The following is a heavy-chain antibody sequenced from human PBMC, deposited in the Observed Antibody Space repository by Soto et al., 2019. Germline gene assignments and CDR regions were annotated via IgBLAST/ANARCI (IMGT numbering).Heavy chain of an antibody. D-gene: IGHD3-16*01. CDR3: ARSSWAKGERIGLGTTWLHT. CDR1: RDLFTSYY. J-gene: IGHJ1*01. V-gene: IGHV1-46*01. Sequence: ASFKVSCTAARDLFTSYYINWVRHAPGQGLAWMGVINPHGGSTAYAQKFKGRVTLTRDTSASTAYMEVSSLTSEDTAMYYCARSSWAKGERIGLGTTWLHTWAQGTRVTVSS. CDR2: INPHGGST.